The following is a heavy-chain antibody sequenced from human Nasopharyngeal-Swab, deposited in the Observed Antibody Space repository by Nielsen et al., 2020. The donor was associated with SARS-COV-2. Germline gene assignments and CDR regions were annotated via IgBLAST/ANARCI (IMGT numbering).Heavy chain of an antibody. CDR3: ATPEVGFGGPDY. CDR1: GFIFSDSA. V-gene: IGHV3-73*01. J-gene: IGHJ4*02. Sequence: GESLKISCATSGFIFSDSAMHWVRQASGKGLEWVGRIRSKTNNYATAYGASVKGRFTISRDDSNNMAYLQMNSLKSEDTAVYYCATPEVGFGGPDYWGQGTLVTVSS. CDR2: IRSKTNNYAT. D-gene: IGHD3-10*01.